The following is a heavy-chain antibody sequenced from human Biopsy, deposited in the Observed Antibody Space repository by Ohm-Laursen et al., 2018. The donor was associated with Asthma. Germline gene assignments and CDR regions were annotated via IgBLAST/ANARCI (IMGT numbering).Heavy chain of an antibody. V-gene: IGHV3-53*01. CDR2: IYSGGTS. CDR1: GFAVSRDH. Sequence: SLRLSCAASGFAVSRDHMFWVRQAPGKGLEWVSVIYSGGTSHTADSVKGRFTISRDYSKNTLYLQMHSLRAEDTAVYYCARGDSSNWSHYYFDYWGQGTLVTVSS. D-gene: IGHD3-22*01. CDR3: ARGDSSNWSHYYFDY. J-gene: IGHJ4*02.